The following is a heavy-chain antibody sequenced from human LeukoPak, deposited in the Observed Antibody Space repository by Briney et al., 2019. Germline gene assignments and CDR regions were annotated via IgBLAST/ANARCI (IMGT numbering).Heavy chain of an antibody. D-gene: IGHD6-19*01. CDR2: INEDGGAK. Sequence: GGSLRLSRAASGFAFSDYWMTWVRQAPGKGLEWVADINEDGGAKHYVDSVKGRFTISRDNAKNSLYLQMNSLRAEDTAVYYCTGGGGWIIDHWGQGTLVTVSS. J-gene: IGHJ4*02. V-gene: IGHV3-7*01. CDR3: TGGGGWIIDH. CDR1: GFAFSDYW.